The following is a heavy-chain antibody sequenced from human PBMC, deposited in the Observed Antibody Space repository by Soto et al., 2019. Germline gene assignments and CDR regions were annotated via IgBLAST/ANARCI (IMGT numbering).Heavy chain of an antibody. D-gene: IGHD3-3*01. J-gene: IGHJ5*02. CDR3: ARDPYYDFWSGYFLGFEPFDP. CDR1: GFTFSSYW. V-gene: IGHV3-7*01. CDR2: IKQDGSEK. Sequence: GGSLRLSCAASGFTFSSYWMSWVRQAPGKGLEWVANIKQDGSEKYYVDSVKGRFTISRDNAKNSLYLQMTSLRAEDTAVYYCARDPYYDFWSGYFLGFEPFDPWGQGTLVTVSS.